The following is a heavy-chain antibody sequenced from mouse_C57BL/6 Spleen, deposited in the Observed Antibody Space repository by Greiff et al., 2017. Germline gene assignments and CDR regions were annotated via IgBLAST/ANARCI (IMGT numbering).Heavy chain of an antibody. CDR3: ARTYYGSSSGYFDV. CDR1: GYTFTDYY. J-gene: IGHJ1*03. V-gene: IGHV1-19*01. Sequence: VQLQQSGPVLVKPGASVKMSCKASGYTFTDYYMNWVKQSHGKSLEWIGVINPYNGGTSYNQKFKGKATLTVDKSSSTAYMELNSLTSEDSAVYYCARTYYGSSSGYFDVWGTGTTVTVSS. CDR2: INPYNGGT. D-gene: IGHD1-1*01.